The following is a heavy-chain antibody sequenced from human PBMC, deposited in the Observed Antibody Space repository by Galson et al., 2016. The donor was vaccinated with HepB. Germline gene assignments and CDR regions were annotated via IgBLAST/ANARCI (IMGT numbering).Heavy chain of an antibody. CDR2: IVPIFGTA. Sequence: SVKVSCKASGGTFSSYAISWVRQAPRQGLEWMGGIVPIFGTANYAQRFQGRVTITADESASTAYMELGSLRSEDTAVYYCARSPRGGYLGGLRYYYDYMDVWGKGTTVTVSS. J-gene: IGHJ6*03. V-gene: IGHV1-69*13. CDR1: GGTFSSYA. D-gene: IGHD2-15*01. CDR3: ARSPRGGYLGGLRYYYDYMDV.